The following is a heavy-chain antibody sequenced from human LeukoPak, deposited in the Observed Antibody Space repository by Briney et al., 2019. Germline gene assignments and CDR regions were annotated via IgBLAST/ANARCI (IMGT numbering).Heavy chain of an antibody. Sequence: GGSLRLSCAASGFTFSRNGMHWVRQTPGKGLEWVAFIRFDESNKYYADSVKGRFTISRDNSKNTLYLQMNSLRAEDTAVYYCAKKKSSSWYGGDYFDYWGQGTLVTVSS. D-gene: IGHD6-13*01. V-gene: IGHV3-30*02. J-gene: IGHJ4*02. CDR1: GFTFSRNG. CDR2: IRFDESNK. CDR3: AKKKSSSWYGGDYFDY.